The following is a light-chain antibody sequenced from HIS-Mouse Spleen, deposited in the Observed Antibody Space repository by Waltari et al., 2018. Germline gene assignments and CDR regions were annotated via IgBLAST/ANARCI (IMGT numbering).Light chain of an antibody. J-gene: IGKJ1*01. CDR3: QQLYSYPPT. V-gene: IGKV1-9*01. Sequence: DIQLTQSPSFLSASVGDRVTITCRASKGISSYLAWYQQKPGKAPKLLIYAASTLQSGVPSRFSGSGSGTEFTLTISSLQPEDFATYYCQQLYSYPPTFGQGTKVEIK. CDR2: AAS. CDR1: KGISSY.